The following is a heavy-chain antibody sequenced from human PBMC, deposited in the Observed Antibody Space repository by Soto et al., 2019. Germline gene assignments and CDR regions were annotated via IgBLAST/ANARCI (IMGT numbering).Heavy chain of an antibody. CDR2: VNPMGGST. CDR3: ARDRSGPPYYFDY. Sequence: AAVKVSCKASGYTFINYYIHWVRQATGQGLEWMAIVNPMGGSTNYAQEFQGRVTLTSDTATSTVYMELSSLRFEDTAVYYCARDRSGPPYYFDYWGQGTLVTVSS. CDR1: GYTFINYY. J-gene: IGHJ4*02. V-gene: IGHV1-46*01.